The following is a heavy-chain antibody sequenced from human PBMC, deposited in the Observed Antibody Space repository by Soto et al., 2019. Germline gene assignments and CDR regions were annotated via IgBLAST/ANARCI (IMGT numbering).Heavy chain of an antibody. J-gene: IGHJ4*02. CDR3: AKGIQRDRNYPGAAY. D-gene: IGHD4-4*01. CDR2: ISGNGGST. V-gene: IGHV3-23*01. Sequence: EVQLLESGGDLVQPGGSLRLSCAASGFTFSSYVMSWVRQAPGKGLEWVSAISGNGGSTYYADSVKGRFTISRDSSKNKLYLQMNSLRAEDTAVYYCAKGIQRDRNYPGAAYWGQGTLVTVSS. CDR1: GFTFSSYV.